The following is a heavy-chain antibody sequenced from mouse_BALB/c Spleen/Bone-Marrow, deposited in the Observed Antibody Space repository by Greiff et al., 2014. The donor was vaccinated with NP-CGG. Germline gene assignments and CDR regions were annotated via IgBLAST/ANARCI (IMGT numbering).Heavy chain of an antibody. J-gene: IGHJ3*01. CDR2: IDPANGNT. V-gene: IGHV14-3*02. Sequence: VQLKESGAELVKPGASVKLSCTTSGFNIKDTYMHWGKQRPEQGLEWIGRIDPANGNTKYDPKFQGKATITADTSSNTACLQLSSLTSEDTAVYYCASYYYGSAWFAYWGQGTLVTVSA. CDR1: GFNIKDTY. CDR3: ASYYYGSAWFAY. D-gene: IGHD1-1*01.